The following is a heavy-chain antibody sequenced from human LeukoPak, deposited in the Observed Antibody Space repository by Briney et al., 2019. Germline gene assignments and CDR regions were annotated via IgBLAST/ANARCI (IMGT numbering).Heavy chain of an antibody. D-gene: IGHD6-19*01. CDR3: ARVKVGYSSGWYGGDYYYGMDV. CDR2: IYYSGST. J-gene: IGHJ6*02. CDR1: GGSISSYY. Sequence: PSETLSLTCTVSGGSISSYYWSWIRQPPGKGLEWIGYIYYSGSTNYNPSLKSRVTISVDTSKNQFSLKLSSVTAADTAVYYCARVKVGYSSGWYGGDYYYGMDVWGQGTTVTVSS. V-gene: IGHV4-59*01.